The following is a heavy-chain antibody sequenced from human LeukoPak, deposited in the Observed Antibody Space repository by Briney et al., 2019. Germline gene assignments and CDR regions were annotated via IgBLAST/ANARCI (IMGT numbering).Heavy chain of an antibody. J-gene: IGHJ4*02. Sequence: GGSLRLSCSASGFAFSSHAMHWVRQAPGEGLEYVSAISSNGGNTYYTDSVKGRFTISRDNSKNTLYLQMSRLRAEDTAVYYCVFDPYSNNWYYFDSWGQGTLVTVSS. CDR3: VFDPYSNNWYYFDS. CDR2: ISSNGGNT. D-gene: IGHD6-13*01. CDR1: GFAFSSHA. V-gene: IGHV3-64D*09.